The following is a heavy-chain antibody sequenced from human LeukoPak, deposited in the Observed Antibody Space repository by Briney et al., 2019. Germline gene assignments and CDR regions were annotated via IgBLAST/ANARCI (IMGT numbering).Heavy chain of an antibody. V-gene: IGHV4-39*07. CDR2: IYYSGST. J-gene: IGHJ6*03. CDR1: GGSISNSSYY. Sequence: SETLSLTCTVSGGSISNSSYYWGWIRQPPGKGLEWIGSIYYSGSTNHNPSLKSRVTISVETAKNQFSLKLNSVTAADTAVYFCARGATDGYYYYYYMDVWGKGTTVTVS. CDR3: ARGATDGYYYYYYMDV. D-gene: IGHD1-26*01.